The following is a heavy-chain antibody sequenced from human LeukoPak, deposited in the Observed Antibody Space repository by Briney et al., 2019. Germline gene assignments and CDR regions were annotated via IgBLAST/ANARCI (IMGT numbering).Heavy chain of an antibody. CDR1: GFTVSSNY. Sequence: GGSLRLSCAASGFTVSSNYMSWVRQAPGKGLEWVSIIYSSGSTYYADSVKGRSTISRDNSKNTLYLQMNSLRAEDTAVYYCAREALGGGGYWGQGTLVTVSS. CDR3: AREALGGGGY. CDR2: IYSSGST. V-gene: IGHV3-66*01. D-gene: IGHD3-10*01. J-gene: IGHJ4*02.